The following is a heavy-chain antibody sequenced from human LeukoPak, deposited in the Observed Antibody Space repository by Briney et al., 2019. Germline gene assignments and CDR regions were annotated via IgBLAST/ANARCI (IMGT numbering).Heavy chain of an antibody. V-gene: IGHV3-30-3*01. CDR3: ARDSGVTPTGKLDY. CDR2: ISYDGSNK. Sequence: GGSLRLSCAASGFTFSSYAMHWVRQAPGKGLEWVAVISYDGSNKYYADSVKGRFTISRDNSKNTLYLQMNSLRAEDTAVYYCARDSGVTPTGKLDYWGQGTLVTVSS. CDR1: GFTFSSYA. J-gene: IGHJ4*02. D-gene: IGHD4-23*01.